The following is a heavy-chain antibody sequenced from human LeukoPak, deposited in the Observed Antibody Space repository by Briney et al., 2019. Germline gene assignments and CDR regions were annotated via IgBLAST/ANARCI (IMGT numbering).Heavy chain of an antibody. Sequence: GGSLRLSCAASGFTFSSYAMHWIRQAPGKGLEWVAVISYDGSNKYYADSVKGRFTISRDNSKNTLYLQMNSLRAEDTAVYYCARARGLFGEYYFDYWGQGTLVTVSS. J-gene: IGHJ4*02. CDR3: ARARGLFGEYYFDY. CDR2: ISYDGSNK. V-gene: IGHV3-30-3*01. CDR1: GFTFSSYA. D-gene: IGHD3-16*01.